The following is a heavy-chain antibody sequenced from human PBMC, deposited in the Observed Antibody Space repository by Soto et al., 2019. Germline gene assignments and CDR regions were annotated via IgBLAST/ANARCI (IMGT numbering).Heavy chain of an antibody. Sequence: GGSLRLSCVASGFTFTNYAMTWVRQAPGKGLEWVSAISGSGVSTYYADSVRGRFAISRDNSQNTLYLQMNSLRPEDTAVYYCAKKRSLHKAPFDYWGQGTLVTVSS. CDR2: ISGSGVST. D-gene: IGHD1-1*01. CDR1: GFTFTNYA. CDR3: AKKRSLHKAPFDY. J-gene: IGHJ4*02. V-gene: IGHV3-23*01.